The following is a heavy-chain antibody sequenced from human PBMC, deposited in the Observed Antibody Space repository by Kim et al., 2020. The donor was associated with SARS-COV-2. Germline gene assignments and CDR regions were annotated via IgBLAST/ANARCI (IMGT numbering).Heavy chain of an antibody. J-gene: IGHJ4*02. CDR3: ATEYSSSSAFDY. CDR2: IWNDGSNK. V-gene: IGHV3-33*03. CDR1: GFSFSTYG. Sequence: GGSLRLSCAASGFSFSTYGMHSVRQAPGKGLEWVAMIWNDGSNKYYGDSVKGRFTISRDNSNTLYLQMNNLRAEDTAVYYCATEYSSSSAFDYWGQGTLVTVSS. D-gene: IGHD6-6*01.